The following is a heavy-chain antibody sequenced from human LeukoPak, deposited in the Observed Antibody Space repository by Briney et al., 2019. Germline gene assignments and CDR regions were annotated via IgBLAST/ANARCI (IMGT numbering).Heavy chain of an antibody. CDR1: GYTFTSYY. Sequence: ASVKVSCKASGYTFTSYYMHWVRQAPGQGLERMGIINPSGGSTTYAQKSQGRVTMTRDTSTSTVYMELSSLRSEDTAVYYCARVVGATRPFDPWGQGTLVTVSS. D-gene: IGHD1-26*01. J-gene: IGHJ5*02. CDR3: ARVVGATRPFDP. V-gene: IGHV1-46*01. CDR2: INPSGGST.